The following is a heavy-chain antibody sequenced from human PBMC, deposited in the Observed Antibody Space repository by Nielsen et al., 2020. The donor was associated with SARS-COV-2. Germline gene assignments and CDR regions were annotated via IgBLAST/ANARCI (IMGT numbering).Heavy chain of an antibody. V-gene: IGHV3-30*18. J-gene: IGHJ4*02. D-gene: IGHD3-10*01. Sequence: GESLKISCAASGFTFSSYGMHWVRQAPGKGLEWVAVISYDGSNKYYADSVKGRFTISRDNSKNTLYLQMNSLRAEDTAVYYCAKDRLWFGESLYYFDYWGQGTLVTVSS. CDR1: GFTFSSYG. CDR2: ISYDGSNK. CDR3: AKDRLWFGESLYYFDY.